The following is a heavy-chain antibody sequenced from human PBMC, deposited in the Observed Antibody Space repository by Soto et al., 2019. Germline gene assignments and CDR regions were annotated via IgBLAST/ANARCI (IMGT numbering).Heavy chain of an antibody. Sequence: ASVKVSCKASGYTFTSYAMHWVRQAPGQRLEWVGWINAGNGNTKYSQKFQGRVTITRDTSASTAYMELSSLKQDDTAVYYCAREVAADGTFREDVFDIWGQGTLVTVSS. CDR1: GYTFTSYA. V-gene: IGHV1-3*01. CDR3: AREVAADGTFREDVFDI. D-gene: IGHD6-13*01. J-gene: IGHJ3*02. CDR2: INAGNGNT.